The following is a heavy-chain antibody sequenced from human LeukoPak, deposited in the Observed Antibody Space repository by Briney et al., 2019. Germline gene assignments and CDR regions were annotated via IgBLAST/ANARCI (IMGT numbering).Heavy chain of an antibody. CDR3: ATLWFGEFDNL. CDR2: IIPIFGTA. J-gene: IGHJ5*02. CDR1: GGTFSSYA. V-gene: IGHV1-69*06. Sequence: GASVKVSCKASGGTFSSYAISWVRQAPGQGLEWMGGIIPIFGTANYAQKFQGRVTITADKSTSTAYMELSSLRSEDTAVYYCATLWFGEFDNLWGQGTLVTVSS. D-gene: IGHD3-10*01.